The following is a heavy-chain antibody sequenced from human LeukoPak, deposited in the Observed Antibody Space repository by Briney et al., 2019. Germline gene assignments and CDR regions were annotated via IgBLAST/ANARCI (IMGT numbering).Heavy chain of an antibody. CDR1: GGSFSGYY. V-gene: IGHV4-34*01. Sequence: SETLSLTCAVYGGSFSGYYWSLIRQPPGKGLEWIGEINHSGSTNYNPSLKSRVTISVDTSKNQFSLKLSSVTAADTAVYYCARGLNKYCSGGRCYSGSWGQGTLVTVSS. J-gene: IGHJ4*02. CDR2: INHSGST. D-gene: IGHD2-15*01. CDR3: ARGLNKYCSGGRCYSGS.